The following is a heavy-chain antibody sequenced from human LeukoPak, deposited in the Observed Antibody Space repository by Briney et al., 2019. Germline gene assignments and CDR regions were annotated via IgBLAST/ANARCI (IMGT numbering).Heavy chain of an antibody. Sequence: SGGSLRLSCAASGFTFSNYNMDWVRQAPGEGLEWVSSITGSRGYIYYADSVKGRFTISRDNAKNSLYLQMNSLRAEDTAVYYCARGPRDGYNLDAFDIWGLGTMVTVSS. D-gene: IGHD5-24*01. CDR3: ARGPRDGYNLDAFDI. CDR2: ITGSRGYI. V-gene: IGHV3-21*01. J-gene: IGHJ3*02. CDR1: GFTFSNYN.